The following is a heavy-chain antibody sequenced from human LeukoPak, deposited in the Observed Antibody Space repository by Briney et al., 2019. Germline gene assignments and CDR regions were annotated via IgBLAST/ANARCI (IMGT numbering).Heavy chain of an antibody. CDR1: GFTFSCCT. V-gene: IGHV3-23*01. Sequence: GGSLRLSCTASGFTFSCCTMNWVRQAPGKGLEWVSAISGSGGSTYYADSVKGRFTISSDNSKNTLYLQMNSLRAEDTAVYYCAKVYSSGYYYVDYWGQGTLVTVSS. D-gene: IGHD3-22*01. CDR3: AKVYSSGYYYVDY. J-gene: IGHJ4*02. CDR2: ISGSGGST.